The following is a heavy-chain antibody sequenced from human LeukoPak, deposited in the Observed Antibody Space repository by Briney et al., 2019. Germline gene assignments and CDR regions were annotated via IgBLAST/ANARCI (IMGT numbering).Heavy chain of an antibody. Sequence: AGGSLRLSCAASGFTFSGYAMNWVRQAPGKGLEWVSSISGSGGSAYYADSVKGRFTISRDNSKNTLYLQMNSLRAEDTAVYYCAKVGVRGVIPIPYFDYWGQGTLVTVSS. CDR2: ISGSGGSA. J-gene: IGHJ4*02. V-gene: IGHV3-23*01. CDR1: GFTFSGYA. D-gene: IGHD3-10*01. CDR3: AKVGVRGVIPIPYFDY.